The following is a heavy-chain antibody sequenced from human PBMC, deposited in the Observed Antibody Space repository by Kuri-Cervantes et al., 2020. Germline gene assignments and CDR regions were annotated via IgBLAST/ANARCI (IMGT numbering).Heavy chain of an antibody. CDR2: ISWNSGSI. D-gene: IGHD6-13*01. V-gene: IGHV3-9*01. Sequence: GGSLRLSCVASGFTINNDWMSWVRQAPGKGLEWVSGISWNSGSIGYADSVKGRFTISRDNAKNSLYLQMNSLRAEDTALYYCAKALGSSSWFFDYWGQGTLVTVSS. CDR1: GFTINNDW. J-gene: IGHJ4*02. CDR3: AKALGSSSWFFDY.